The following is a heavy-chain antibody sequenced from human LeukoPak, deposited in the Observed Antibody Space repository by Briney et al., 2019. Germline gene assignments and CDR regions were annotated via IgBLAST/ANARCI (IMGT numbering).Heavy chain of an antibody. CDR1: GYNINIYW. CDR3: ASRPFETTVVPWDFY. Sequence: GESLEISCKGSGYNINIYWFAWVRQLPGKGLEWTGINRPMNSDMRYSPSFQGQVTISADRSINTAYLQWSSLTASDTAMYYCASRPFETTVVPWDFYWGQGTQVTVSS. CDR2: NRPMNSDM. D-gene: IGHD4-23*01. V-gene: IGHV5-51*01. J-gene: IGHJ4*02.